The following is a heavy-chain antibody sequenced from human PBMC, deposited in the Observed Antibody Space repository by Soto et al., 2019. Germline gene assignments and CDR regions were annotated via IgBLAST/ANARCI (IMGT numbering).Heavy chain of an antibody. J-gene: IGHJ3*02. CDR3: AKDKGGLLWFGRKGAFDI. D-gene: IGHD3-10*01. V-gene: IGHV3-23*01. Sequence: GGSLRLSCAASGFNFSSYAMSWVRQDQGKGLEWVSAISGSGGSTYYADSVKGRFTISRDNSKNTLYLQMNSLRAEDTAVYYCAKDKGGLLWFGRKGAFDIWGQGTMVTVSS. CDR2: ISGSGGST. CDR1: GFNFSSYA.